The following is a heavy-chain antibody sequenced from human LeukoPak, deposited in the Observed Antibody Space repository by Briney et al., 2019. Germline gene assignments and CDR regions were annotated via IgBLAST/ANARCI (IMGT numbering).Heavy chain of an antibody. D-gene: IGHD5-18*01. V-gene: IGHV3-21*01. Sequence: GGSLRLSCAASGFTFSSYSMNWVRPAPGEGLGWVSSISSSSSYIYYADSVKGRFTISRDNAKNSLYLQMNSLRAEDTAVYYCARTADYYYGMDVWGQGTTVTVSS. CDR2: ISSSSSYI. J-gene: IGHJ6*02. CDR3: ARTADYYYGMDV. CDR1: GFTFSSYS.